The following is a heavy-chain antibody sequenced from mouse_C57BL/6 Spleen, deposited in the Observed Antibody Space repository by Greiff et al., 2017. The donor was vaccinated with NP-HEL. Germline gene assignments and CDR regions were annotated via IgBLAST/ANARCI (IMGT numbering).Heavy chain of an antibody. CDR2: IRNKANGYTT. J-gene: IGHJ2*01. D-gene: IGHD1-3*01. CDR3: ARYRKGYFDY. Sequence: EVKLMESGGGLVQPGGSLSLSCAASGFTFTDYYMSWVRQPPGKALEWLGFIRNKANGYTTEYSASVKGRFTISRDNSQSILYLRMNALRAEDSATYYCARYRKGYFDYWGQGTTLTVSS. V-gene: IGHV7-3*01. CDR1: GFTFTDYY.